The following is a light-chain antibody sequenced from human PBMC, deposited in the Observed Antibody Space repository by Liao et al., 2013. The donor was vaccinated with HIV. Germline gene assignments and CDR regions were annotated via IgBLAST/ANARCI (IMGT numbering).Light chain of an antibody. V-gene: IGLV3-25*03. Sequence: SYELTQPPSVSVFPGQTARITCSGDAVPNQYAFWYKQKPGQAPVLVIYKDSERPSGIPERFSGSSSGTTVTLTISGVQAEDEADYYCQSADSSGTFFGGGTKLTVL. J-gene: IGLJ2*01. CDR2: KDS. CDR1: AVPNQY. CDR3: QSADSSGTF.